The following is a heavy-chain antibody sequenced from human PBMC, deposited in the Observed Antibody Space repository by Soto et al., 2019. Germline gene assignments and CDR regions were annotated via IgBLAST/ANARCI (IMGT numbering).Heavy chain of an antibody. CDR2: ISYDGSNK. CDR1: GFTFSSYA. V-gene: IGHV3-30-3*01. D-gene: IGHD6-13*01. CDR3: ARSTGGIAAA. J-gene: IGHJ4*02. Sequence: QVQLVESGGGMVQPGRSLRLSCAASGFTFSSYAMHWVRQAPGKGLEWVAVISYDGSNKYYADSVKGRFTISRDNSKNTLYLQMNSLRAEDTAVYYCARSTGGIAAAGGQGTLVTVSS.